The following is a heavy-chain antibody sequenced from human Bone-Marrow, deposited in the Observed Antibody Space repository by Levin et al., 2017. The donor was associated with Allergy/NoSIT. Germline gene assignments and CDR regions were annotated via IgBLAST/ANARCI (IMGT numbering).Heavy chain of an antibody. D-gene: IGHD6-19*01. J-gene: IGHJ4*02. CDR3: ARGSDVKGIAVAGKFYGDY. V-gene: IGHV3-7*01. Sequence: GGSLRLSCAASGFTFSSYWMSWVRQAPGKGLEWVANIKQDGSEKYYVDSVKGRFTISRDNAKNSLYLQMNSLRAEDTAVYYCARGSDVKGIAVAGKFYGDYWGQGTLVTVSS. CDR2: IKQDGSEK. CDR1: GFTFSSYW.